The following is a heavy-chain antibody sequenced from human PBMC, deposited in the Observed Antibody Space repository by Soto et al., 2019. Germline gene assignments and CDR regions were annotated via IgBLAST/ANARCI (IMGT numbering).Heavy chain of an antibody. CDR3: AYSGAGYYTPNWFDP. D-gene: IGHD3-3*01. CDR2: ISGSGGST. V-gene: IGHV3-23*01. J-gene: IGHJ5*02. CDR1: GFTFSSYA. Sequence: GGSLRLSCAASGFTFSSYAMSWVRQAPGKGLEWVSAISGSGGSTYYADSVKGRFTISRDNSKNTLYLQMNSLRAEDTAVYYCAYSGAGYYTPNWFDPWGQGTLVTVSS.